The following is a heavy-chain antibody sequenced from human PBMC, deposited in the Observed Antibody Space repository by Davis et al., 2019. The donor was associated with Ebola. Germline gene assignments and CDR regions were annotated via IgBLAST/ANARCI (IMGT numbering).Heavy chain of an antibody. V-gene: IGHV1-46*01. J-gene: IGHJ6*02. D-gene: IGHD5-12*01. Sequence: ASVKVSCKASGYTFTSYYMHWVRQAPGQGLEWMGIINPSGGSTSYAQKFQGRVTMTRDTSTSTAYMELSSLRSEDTAVYYCAKDTKSGYDAGFYYYYYGMDVWGQGTTVTVSS. CDR3: AKDTKSGYDAGFYYYYYGMDV. CDR2: INPSGGST. CDR1: GYTFTSYY.